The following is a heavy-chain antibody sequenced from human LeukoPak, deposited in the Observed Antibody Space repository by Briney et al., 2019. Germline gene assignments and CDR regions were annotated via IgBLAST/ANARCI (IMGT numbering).Heavy chain of an antibody. V-gene: IGHV1-69*04. J-gene: IGHJ4*02. D-gene: IGHD3-22*01. CDR3: ARGTYYDSSGYYY. CDR2: IIPIFGIA. CDR1: GRTFSSYA. Sequence: ASVKVSCKASGRTFSSYAISWVRQAPGQGLEWMGRIIPIFGIANYAQKFQGRVTITADKSTSTAYMELSSLRSEDTAVYYCARGTYYDSSGYYYWGQGTLVTVSS.